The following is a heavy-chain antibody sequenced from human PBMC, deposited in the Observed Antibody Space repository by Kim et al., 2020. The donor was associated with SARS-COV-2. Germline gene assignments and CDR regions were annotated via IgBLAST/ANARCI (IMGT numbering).Heavy chain of an antibody. Sequence: GGSLRLSCAASGFTFSSYGMHWVRQAPGKGLEWVAVISYDGSNKYYADSVKGRFTISRDNSKNTLYLQMNSLRAEDTAVYYCARDFGSEVRWDYYYGMDVWGQGTTVTVSS. CDR1: GFTFSSYG. V-gene: IGHV3-33*05. CDR3: ARDFGSEVRWDYYYGMDV. J-gene: IGHJ6*02. CDR2: ISYDGSNK. D-gene: IGHD3-16*01.